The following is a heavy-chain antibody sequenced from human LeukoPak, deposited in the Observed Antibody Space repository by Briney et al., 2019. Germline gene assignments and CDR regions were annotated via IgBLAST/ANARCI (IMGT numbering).Heavy chain of an antibody. CDR1: GGSFSGYY. D-gene: IGHD3-10*01. J-gene: IGHJ6*03. Sequence: SETLSLTCAVYGGSFSGYYWSWIRQPPGKGLEWIGEINHSGSTNYNPSLKSRVTISVDTSKNQFSLKLSSVTAAETAVYYCARRGSWFGEFLLNYYYYYMDVWGKGTTVTISS. CDR3: ARRGSWFGEFLLNYYYYYMDV. CDR2: INHSGST. V-gene: IGHV4-34*01.